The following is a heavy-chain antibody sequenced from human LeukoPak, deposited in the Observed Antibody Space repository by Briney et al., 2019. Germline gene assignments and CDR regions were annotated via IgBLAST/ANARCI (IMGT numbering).Heavy chain of an antibody. CDR1: GYTFTSYG. CDR3: ARDSLWFGEVSDAFDI. V-gene: IGHV1-18*01. Sequence: ASVKVSCKASGYTFTSYGISWVGQAPGQGLEWMGWISAYNGNTNYAQKLQGRVTMTTDTSTSTAYMELRSLRSDDTAVYYCARDSLWFGEVSDAFDIWGQGTMVTVSS. J-gene: IGHJ3*02. CDR2: ISAYNGNT. D-gene: IGHD3-10*01.